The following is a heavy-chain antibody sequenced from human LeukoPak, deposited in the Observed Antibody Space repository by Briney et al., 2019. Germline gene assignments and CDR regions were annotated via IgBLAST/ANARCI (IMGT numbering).Heavy chain of an antibody. CDR2: IRAYNGNT. D-gene: IGHD6-19*01. V-gene: IGHV1-18*01. CDR3: ARSANIAVAGPFDY. Sequence: ASVKVSCKASGYTFTSYGISWVRQAPGQGLEWMGWIRAYNGNTNYAQKFQGRVTMTTDTSTSTAYMELRSLRSDDTAVYYCARSANIAVAGPFDYWGQGTLVTVSS. CDR1: GYTFTSYG. J-gene: IGHJ4*02.